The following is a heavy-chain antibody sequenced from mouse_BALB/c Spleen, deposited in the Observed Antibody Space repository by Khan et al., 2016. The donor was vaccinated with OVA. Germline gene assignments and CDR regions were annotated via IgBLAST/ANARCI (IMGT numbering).Heavy chain of an antibody. CDR2: ISYSGST. D-gene: IGHD1-2*01. CDR1: GYSITSGSG. J-gene: IGHJ2*01. CDR3: SRTARIKY. Sequence: EVQLQESGPGLVKPSQSLSLTCTVTGYSITSGSGWNWIRQFPGNKLEWMGYISYSGSTNYNPSLKSRISITRDTSKNPFFLQLNSVTTEDTATYYCSRTARIKYWGQGTTLTVSA. V-gene: IGHV3-2*02.